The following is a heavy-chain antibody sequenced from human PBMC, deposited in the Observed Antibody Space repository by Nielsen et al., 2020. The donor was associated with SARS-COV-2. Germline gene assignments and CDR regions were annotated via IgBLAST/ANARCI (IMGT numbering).Heavy chain of an antibody. V-gene: IGHV1-2*06. D-gene: IGHD1-7*01. CDR2: INPNSGGT. J-gene: IGHJ5*02. CDR3: ARGKLELRTRWFDP. Sequence: ASVKVSCKASGYTFTGYYMHWVRQAPGQGLEWMGRINPNSGGTNYAQKFQGRVTMTRDTSISTAYMALSRLRSDDTAVYYCARGKLELRTRWFDPWGQGTLVTVSS. CDR1: GYTFTGYY.